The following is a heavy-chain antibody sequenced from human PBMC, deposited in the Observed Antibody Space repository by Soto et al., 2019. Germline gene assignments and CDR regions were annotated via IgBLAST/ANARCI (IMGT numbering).Heavy chain of an antibody. CDR2: ISGSGGST. CDR1: GFTFSSYA. V-gene: IGHV3-23*01. Sequence: EVQLLESGGGLVQPGGSLRLSCAASGFTFSSYAMSWVRQAPGKGLEWVSAISGSGGSTYYADSVKGRFTISRDNSKNTLYLQMNSLRAEDTAVYYCAKDPRELQLWAQGFDYWGQGTLVTVSS. J-gene: IGHJ4*02. CDR3: AKDPRELQLWAQGFDY. D-gene: IGHD5-18*01.